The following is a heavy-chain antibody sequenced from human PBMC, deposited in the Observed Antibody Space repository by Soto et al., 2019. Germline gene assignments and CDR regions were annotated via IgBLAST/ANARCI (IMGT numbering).Heavy chain of an antibody. CDR1: GGSISSSSYY. CDR2: IYYSGST. V-gene: IGHV4-39*01. CDR3: ARQSLWFGELLSLYNWFDP. Sequence: QLQLQESGPGLVKPSETLSLTCTVSGGSISSSSYYWGWIRQPPGKGLEWIGSIYYSGSTYYNPSLKIRVTISVDTSKNQFSLKLSSVTAADTAVYYCARQSLWFGELLSLYNWFDPWGQGTLVTVSS. J-gene: IGHJ5*02. D-gene: IGHD3-10*01.